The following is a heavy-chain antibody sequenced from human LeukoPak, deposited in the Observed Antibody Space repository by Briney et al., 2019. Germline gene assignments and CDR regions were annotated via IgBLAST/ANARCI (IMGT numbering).Heavy chain of an antibody. CDR3: ARDSGAGIAVAGTNYFDY. J-gene: IGHJ4*02. Sequence: ASVKVSCKASGYTFTSYGISWVRQAPGQGLEWMGWISAYNGNTNYAQKLQGRVTMTTDTSTSTAYMELRGLRSDDTAVYYCARDSGAGIAVAGTNYFDYWGQGTLVTVSS. CDR2: ISAYNGNT. D-gene: IGHD6-19*01. V-gene: IGHV1-18*01. CDR1: GYTFTSYG.